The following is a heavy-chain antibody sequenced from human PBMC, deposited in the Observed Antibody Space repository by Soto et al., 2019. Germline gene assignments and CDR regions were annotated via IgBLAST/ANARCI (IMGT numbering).Heavy chain of an antibody. Sequence: GGSLRLSCAASGFTFSSYWMSWVRQAPGKGLEWVANIKQDGSEKYYVDSVKGRFTISRDNAKNSLYLQMNSLRAEDTAVYYCARDIAMGDYIWGSYRYTGIQDPNFDYWGQGTLVTVSS. CDR2: IKQDGSEK. CDR1: GFTFSSYW. J-gene: IGHJ4*02. V-gene: IGHV3-7*01. D-gene: IGHD3-16*02. CDR3: ARDIAMGDYIWGSYRYTGIQDPNFDY.